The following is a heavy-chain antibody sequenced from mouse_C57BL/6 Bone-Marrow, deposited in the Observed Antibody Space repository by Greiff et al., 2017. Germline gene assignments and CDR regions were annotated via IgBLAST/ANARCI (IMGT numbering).Heavy chain of an antibody. CDR3: TRGGQLRLYCFDY. CDR2: INPSNGGT. J-gene: IGHJ2*01. Sequence: QVQLQQPGTELVKPGASVKLSCKASGYTFTSYWMHWVKQRPGQGLEWIGNINPSNGGTTYNEKFKSKATLTVDKSSSTAYMQLSSLTSEDAAVYYCTRGGQLRLYCFDYWGQGTTLTVSS. CDR1: GYTFTSYW. V-gene: IGHV1-53*01. D-gene: IGHD3-2*02.